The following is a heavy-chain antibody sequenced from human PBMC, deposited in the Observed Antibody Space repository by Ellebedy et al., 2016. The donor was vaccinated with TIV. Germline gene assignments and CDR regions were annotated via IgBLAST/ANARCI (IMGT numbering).Heavy chain of an antibody. CDR3: ARGFDGSGSYYYYGMDV. J-gene: IGHJ6*02. D-gene: IGHD3-10*01. CDR2: ISAYNGNT. CDR1: GYTFTSYG. V-gene: IGHV1-18*01. Sequence: ASVKVSCKASGYTFTSYGISWVRQAPGQGLEWMGWISAYNGNTNYAQKLQGRVTMTTDTSTSTAYMELSSLRSEDTAVYYCARGFDGSGSYYYYGMDVWGQGTTVTVS.